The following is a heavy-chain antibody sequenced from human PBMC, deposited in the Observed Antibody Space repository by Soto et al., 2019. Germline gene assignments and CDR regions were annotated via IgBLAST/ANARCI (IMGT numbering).Heavy chain of an antibody. J-gene: IGHJ4*02. CDR2: ISAYKGNT. CDR3: ARDKGDGSGSYYGY. V-gene: IGHV1-18*01. CDR1: GYTFTSYG. Sequence: QVQLVQSGAEVKKPGASVKDSCKASGYTFTSYGISWVRQAPGQGLAWMGWISAYKGNTNYAQKLQGRVTMTTDTSTSTAYMELRSLRSDDTAVYFCARDKGDGSGSYYGYWGQGTLVTVSS. D-gene: IGHD3-10*01.